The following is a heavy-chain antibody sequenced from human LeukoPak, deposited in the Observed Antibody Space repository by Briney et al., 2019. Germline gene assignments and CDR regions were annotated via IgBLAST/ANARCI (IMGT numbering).Heavy chain of an antibody. CDR2: IQPDGSEG. CDR1: GFTFSSTW. Sequence: GGSLRLSCAASGFTFSSTWMSWVRQAPGKGLEWVGNIQPDGSEGYPVDSVKGRFTISRDNARNSLFLQMNSLRVEDTAVYYCASQSYARFDPWGQGTLVAVSS. CDR3: ASQSYARFDP. J-gene: IGHJ5*02. V-gene: IGHV3-7*01. D-gene: IGHD3-16*01.